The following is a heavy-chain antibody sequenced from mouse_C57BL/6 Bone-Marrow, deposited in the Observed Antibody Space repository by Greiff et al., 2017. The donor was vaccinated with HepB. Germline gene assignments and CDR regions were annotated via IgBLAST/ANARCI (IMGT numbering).Heavy chain of an antibody. J-gene: IGHJ1*03. CDR2: ISSGSSTI. D-gene: IGHD1-1*01. Sequence: EVKLMESGGGLVKPGGSLKLSCAASGFTFSDYGMHWVRQAPEKGLEWVAYISSGSSTIYYADTVKGRFTISRDNAKTTLFLQMTSLMSEDTARYYCANYYGSSSYWYFDVWGTGTTVTVSS. CDR1: GFTFSDYG. CDR3: ANYYGSSSYWYFDV. V-gene: IGHV5-17*01.